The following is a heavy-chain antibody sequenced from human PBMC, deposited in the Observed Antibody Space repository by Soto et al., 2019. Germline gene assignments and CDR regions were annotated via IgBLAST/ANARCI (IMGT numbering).Heavy chain of an antibody. CDR3: ARDLAAGDL. CDR1: GYTFINYY. D-gene: IGHD6-13*01. CDR2: INPMGGST. J-gene: IGHJ5*02. V-gene: IGHV1-46*01. Sequence: QEQLVQSGAEVKEPGASVKVSCKASGYTFINYYIHWVRQAPGQGLEWMAIINPMGGSTTYAQEFQGRVTLTSDTSTSTVYMELSSLRFEDTALFYCARDLAAGDLWGQGTLVNVSS.